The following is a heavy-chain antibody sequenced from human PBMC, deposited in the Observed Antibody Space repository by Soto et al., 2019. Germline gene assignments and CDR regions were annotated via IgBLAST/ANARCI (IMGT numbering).Heavy chain of an antibody. Sequence: QLQLQESGPGLVKPSETLSLTCTVSGGSVSSSSYYWGWIRQPPGKGLEWIGSIYYSGSTYYNPSLKSRVTISVDTSKNQFSLKLSSVTAADTAVYYCARSGYSSSWYVLVGLDYWGQGTLVTVSS. V-gene: IGHV4-39*01. J-gene: IGHJ4*02. CDR1: GGSVSSSSYY. D-gene: IGHD6-13*01. CDR2: IYYSGST. CDR3: ARSGYSSSWYVLVGLDY.